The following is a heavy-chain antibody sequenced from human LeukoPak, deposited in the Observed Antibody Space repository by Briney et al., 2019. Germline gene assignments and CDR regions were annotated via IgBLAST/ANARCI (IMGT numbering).Heavy chain of an antibody. CDR1: GFTFSTYA. CDR3: ARFFSGYGAFDY. D-gene: IGHD3-22*01. CDR2: ISYDGSSK. J-gene: IGHJ4*02. Sequence: GGSLRLSCAASGFTFSTYAMHWVRQAPGKGLEWVAVISYDGSSKYYADSVKGRFTISRDNSKNTLYLQMNSLRAEDTAVYYCARFFSGYGAFDYWGQGTLVTVSS. V-gene: IGHV3-30*04.